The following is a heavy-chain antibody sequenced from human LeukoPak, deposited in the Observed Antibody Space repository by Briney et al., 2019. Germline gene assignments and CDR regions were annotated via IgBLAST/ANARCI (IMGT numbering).Heavy chain of an antibody. J-gene: IGHJ4*02. Sequence: SETLSLTCTVSGGSISSGIHFWIWIRQPPGMGLEWIGSINYRGSTYYNPSLKSRVTISVDTSKNQFSLNLNSVTAADTAVYYCGAALREGSIAAAPYWGQGTLVTVSS. CDR2: INYRGST. CDR1: GGSISSGIHF. V-gene: IGHV4-39*01. D-gene: IGHD6-25*01. CDR3: GAALREGSIAAAPY.